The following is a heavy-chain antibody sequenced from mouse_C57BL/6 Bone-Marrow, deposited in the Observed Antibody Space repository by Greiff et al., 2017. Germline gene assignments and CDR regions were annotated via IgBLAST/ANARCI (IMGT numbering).Heavy chain of an antibody. CDR3: ARDGYPMDY. CDR2: ISDGGSYT. CDR1: GFTFSSYA. V-gene: IGHV5-4*01. Sequence: EVMLVESGGGLVKPGGSLKLSCAASGFTFSSYAMSWVRQTPEQRLEWVATISDGGSYTYYPDNVKGRFTISRDNAKNNLYLQMSHLKSEDTAMYYCARDGYPMDYWGQGTSVTVSS. D-gene: IGHD1-2*01. J-gene: IGHJ4*01.